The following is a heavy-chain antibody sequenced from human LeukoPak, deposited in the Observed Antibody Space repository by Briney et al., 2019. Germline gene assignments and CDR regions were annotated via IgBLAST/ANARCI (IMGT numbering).Heavy chain of an antibody. V-gene: IGHV4-30-4*01. Sequence: SETLSLTCTVSGGSISSGDYYWSWIRQPPGKGLEWIGYIYYSGSTYYNPSLKSRVTISVDTSKNQFSLKLSSVTAADTAVYYCASAESDYGDYTSLGQGTLVTVSS. CDR3: ASAESDYGDYTS. CDR2: IYYSGST. J-gene: IGHJ5*02. D-gene: IGHD4-17*01. CDR1: GGSISSGDYY.